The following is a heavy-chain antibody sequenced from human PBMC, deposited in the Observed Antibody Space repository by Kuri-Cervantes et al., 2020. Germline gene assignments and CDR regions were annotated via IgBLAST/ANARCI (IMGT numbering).Heavy chain of an antibody. J-gene: IGHJ4*02. Sequence: GGSLRLSCVASGFTFSNFWMSWVRQAPGKGLEWVSGITGSGGSTYYADSVKGRFTISRDNSKNTLYLQIDSLRAEDTAIYYCAKRMSYSSSWYYFDYWGQGTLVTVSS. CDR3: AKRMSYSSSWYYFDY. D-gene: IGHD6-13*01. CDR1: GFTFSNFW. CDR2: ITGSGGST. V-gene: IGHV3-23*01.